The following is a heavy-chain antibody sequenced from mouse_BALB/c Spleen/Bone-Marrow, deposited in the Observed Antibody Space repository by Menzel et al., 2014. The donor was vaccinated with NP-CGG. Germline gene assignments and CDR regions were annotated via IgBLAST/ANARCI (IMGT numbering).Heavy chain of an antibody. CDR3: ARFIATAYAMDY. V-gene: IGHV1-54*01. J-gene: IGHJ4*01. CDR2: INPGSGDI. CDR1: GYAFSNYL. Sequence: QVQLKESGAELVRPGTSVKASCKASGYAFSNYLIEWVKQRPGQGLEWIGVINPGSGDINYNEKFKGKAALTADKSSSTAYMQLSSLTSDDSAVYFCARFIATAYAMDYWGQGTSVTVSS. D-gene: IGHD1-1*01.